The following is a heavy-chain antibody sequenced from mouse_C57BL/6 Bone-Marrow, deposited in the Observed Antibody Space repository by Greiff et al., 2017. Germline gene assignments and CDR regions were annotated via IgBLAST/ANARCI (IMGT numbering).Heavy chain of an antibody. CDR2: INYDGSST. D-gene: IGHD1-1*01. CDR3: VCVFYYYGSRGYFDV. V-gene: IGHV5-16*01. CDR1: GFTFSDYY. J-gene: IGHJ1*03. Sequence: EVMLVESEGGLVQPGSSMKLSCTASGFTFSDYYMAWVRQVPEKGLEWVANINYDGSSTYYLDSLKSRFIISRDNAKNILYLQMSSLKSEDTATYYCVCVFYYYGSRGYFDVWGTGTTVTVSS.